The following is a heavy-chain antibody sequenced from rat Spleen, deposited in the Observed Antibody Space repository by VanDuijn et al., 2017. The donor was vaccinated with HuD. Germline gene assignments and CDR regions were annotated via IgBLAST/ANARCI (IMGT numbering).Heavy chain of an antibody. CDR2: ISYDGGST. CDR1: GFTFSNYG. Sequence: EVQLVESGGGLVQPGRSMKLSCAASGFTFSNYGMAWVRQAPKKGLEWVAYISYDGGSTYYRDSVKGRFTISRDIAKSTLYLQMDSLRSEDTATYYCTTSLIAAISTSFAYWGQGTLVTVSS. D-gene: IGHD1-2*01. CDR3: TTSLIAAISTSFAY. J-gene: IGHJ3*01. V-gene: IGHV5-20*01.